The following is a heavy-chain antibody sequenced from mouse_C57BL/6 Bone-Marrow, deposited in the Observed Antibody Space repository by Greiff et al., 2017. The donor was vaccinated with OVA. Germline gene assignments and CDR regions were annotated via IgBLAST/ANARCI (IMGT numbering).Heavy chain of an antibody. CDR3: ARYYYGSRYFDV. CDR1: GYTFTGYW. CDR2: ILPGSGST. V-gene: IGHV1-9*01. D-gene: IGHD1-1*01. J-gene: IGHJ1*03. Sequence: QVQLQQSGAELMKPGASVKLSCKATGYTFTGYWIEWVKQRPGHGLEWIGEILPGSGSTNYYEKFKGKATFTADTSSNTAYMQLSSLTTEDSAIDYCARYYYGSRYFDVWGTGTTVTVSS.